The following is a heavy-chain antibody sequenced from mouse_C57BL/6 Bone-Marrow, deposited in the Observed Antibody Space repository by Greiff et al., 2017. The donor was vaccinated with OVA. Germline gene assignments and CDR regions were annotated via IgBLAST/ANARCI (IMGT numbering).Heavy chain of an antibody. CDR3: ARNPFYYGYWYFDV. D-gene: IGHD1-1*02. V-gene: IGHV7-1*01. CDR1: GFTFSDFY. J-gene: IGHJ1*03. CDR2: SGNKANDYTT. Sequence: EVKLVESGGGLVQSGRSLRLSCATSGFTFSDFYMEWVRQAPGKGLEWIAASGNKANDYTTEYSASVKGRFIVSRDTSQSILYLQMNALRAEDTAIYYCARNPFYYGYWYFDVWGTGTTVTVSS.